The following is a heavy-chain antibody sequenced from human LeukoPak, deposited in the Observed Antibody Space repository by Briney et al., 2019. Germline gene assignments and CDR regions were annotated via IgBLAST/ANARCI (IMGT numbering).Heavy chain of an antibody. V-gene: IGHV4-39*01. CDR3: ARAGPSHNWFDP. CDR1: GGFISSSSYY. Sequence: PSETLSLTCTVSGGFISSSSYYWDWIRQPPGKGLEWIGSIYYSGSTYYNPSLKSRVTTSVDTSKNQFSLKLNSVTAADTSVYYCARAGPSHNWFDPWGQGTLVIVSS. J-gene: IGHJ5*02. CDR2: IYYSGST.